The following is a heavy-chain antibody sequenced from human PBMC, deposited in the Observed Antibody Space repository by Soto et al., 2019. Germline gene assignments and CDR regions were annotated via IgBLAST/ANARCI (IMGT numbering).Heavy chain of an antibody. J-gene: IGHJ5*02. Sequence: QVQLVESGGGVVQPGRSLRLSCAASGFTFSSYGMHWVRQAPGKGLEWVAVIWYDGSNKYYADSVKGRFTISRDNSKNTLYLQMNSLRAEDTAVYYCARGEQQLVRRDWFDPWGQGTLVTVSS. CDR1: GFTFSSYG. D-gene: IGHD6-13*01. CDR2: IWYDGSNK. V-gene: IGHV3-33*01. CDR3: ARGEQQLVRRDWFDP.